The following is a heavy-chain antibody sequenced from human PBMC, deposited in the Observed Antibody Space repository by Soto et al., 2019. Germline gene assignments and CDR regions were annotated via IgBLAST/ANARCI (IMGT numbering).Heavy chain of an antibody. J-gene: IGHJ6*04. D-gene: IGHD3-10*01. CDR3: ASDGADHYVMDV. CDR1: GYTFANYG. V-gene: IGHV1-18*01. Sequence: GASVKVSCKASGYTFANYGISWVRQAPGQGLEWMGWISSYNDNTHYAQNFQGRVTMTADTSTSTAYMELRSLRSDDTAEYYCASDGADHYVMDVWGKGTTVTVSS. CDR2: ISSYNDNT.